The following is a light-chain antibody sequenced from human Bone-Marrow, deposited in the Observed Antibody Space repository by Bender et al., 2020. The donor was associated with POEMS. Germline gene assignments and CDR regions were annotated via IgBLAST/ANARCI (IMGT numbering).Light chain of an antibody. V-gene: IGLV1-50*01. J-gene: IGLJ3*02. CDR3: AVWDDSLNGWV. Sequence: QSVLTQPPSVSGAPGQRVTISCSGSGSNIGSGYDVHWYQQLPGRAPRLLIYSSHRRPSEVPDRFSGSRSGTSASLAISGLQSEDEAVYYCAVWDDSLNGWVFGGGTKLTVL. CDR2: SSH. CDR1: GSNIGSGYD.